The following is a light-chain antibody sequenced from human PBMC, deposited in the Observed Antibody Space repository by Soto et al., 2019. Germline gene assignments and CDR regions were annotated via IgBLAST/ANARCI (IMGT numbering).Light chain of an antibody. CDR3: QQLNSYPHS. CDR2: AAS. J-gene: IGKJ4*01. CDR1: QGISSY. V-gene: IGKV1-9*01. Sequence: PLTQSPSSLSASVGDRVTITCRASQGISSYLAWLQQKPAKAPKLLIYAASTLQSGVPSRFSGSGSGTDFTLTINPLQPEDFATYYCQQLNSYPHSFGGGTKVAI.